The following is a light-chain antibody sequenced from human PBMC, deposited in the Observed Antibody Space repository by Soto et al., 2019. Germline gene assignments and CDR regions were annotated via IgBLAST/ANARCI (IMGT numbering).Light chain of an antibody. Sequence: EIVFTHSPGTLSLSPGERATLSFSASQSVSSSYLAWYQQKPGQAPRLLLYDASSRATGIPDRFSGGGSGTDFSPPTSSLEPEDFAVYYCQRFSSYPLTFGGGTKV. CDR2: DAS. V-gene: IGKV3-20*01. CDR1: QSVSSSY. CDR3: QRFSSYPLT. J-gene: IGKJ4*01.